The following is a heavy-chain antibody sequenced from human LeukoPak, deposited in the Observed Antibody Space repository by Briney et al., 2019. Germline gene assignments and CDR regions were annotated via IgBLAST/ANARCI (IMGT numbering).Heavy chain of an antibody. CDR1: GGTFSSYA. CDR3: ARNRHYDSWSGRSDAFDI. D-gene: IGHD3-3*01. V-gene: IGHV1-69*05. CDR2: IIPIFGTA. J-gene: IGHJ3*02. Sequence: SVKVSCKASGGTFSSYAISWVRQAPGQGLEWMGGIIPIFGTANYAQKFQGRVTITTDESTSTAYMELSSLRSEDTAVYYCARNRHYDSWSGRSDAFDIWGQGTMVTVSS.